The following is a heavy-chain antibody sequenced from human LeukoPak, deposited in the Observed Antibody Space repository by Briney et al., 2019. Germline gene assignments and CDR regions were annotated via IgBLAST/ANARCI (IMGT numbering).Heavy chain of an antibody. CDR2: IYSGGST. CDR1: GFTVSSNY. V-gene: IGHV3-66*01. CDR3: ARDKQPGIAVAGTLDP. D-gene: IGHD6-19*01. Sequence: GGSLRLSCAASGFTVSSNYMSWVRQAPGKGLEWVSVIYSGGSTYYADSVKGRFTISRDNAKNSLYLQMNSLRAEDTAVYYCARDKQPGIAVAGTLDPWGQGTLVTVSS. J-gene: IGHJ5*02.